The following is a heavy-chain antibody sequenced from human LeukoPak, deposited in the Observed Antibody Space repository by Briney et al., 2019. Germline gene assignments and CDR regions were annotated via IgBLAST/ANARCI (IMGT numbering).Heavy chain of an antibody. CDR2: ISWNSGSI. CDR3: AKGYYYDSSGYFDY. D-gene: IGHD3-22*01. J-gene: IGHJ4*02. Sequence: GGSLRLSCAASGFTFDDYAMHWVRQAPGKGLEWVSGISWNSGSIGSADSVKGRFTISRDNAKNSLYLQVNSLRAEDMALYYCAKGYYYDSSGYFDYWGQGTLVTVSS. CDR1: GFTFDDYA. V-gene: IGHV3-9*03.